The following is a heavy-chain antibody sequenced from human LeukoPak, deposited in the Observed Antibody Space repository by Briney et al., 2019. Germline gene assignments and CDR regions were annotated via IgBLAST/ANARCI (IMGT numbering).Heavy chain of an antibody. J-gene: IGHJ4*02. Sequence: SETLSLTCTVSGGSISSHYWSWIRQPPGKGLEWIGYIYYSGSTNYNPSLKSRVTISVDTSKNQFSLKLSSVTAADTAVYYCAREDGYKALDYWGQGTLVTVSS. CDR2: IYYSGST. CDR3: AREDGYKALDY. CDR1: GGSISSHY. D-gene: IGHD5-24*01. V-gene: IGHV4-59*11.